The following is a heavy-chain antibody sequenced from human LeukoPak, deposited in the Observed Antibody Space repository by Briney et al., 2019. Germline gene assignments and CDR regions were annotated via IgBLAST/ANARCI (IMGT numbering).Heavy chain of an antibody. CDR3: AKGGDSSGYHTTFDY. Sequence: GGSLRLSCAASGFTFSSYAMSWVRQAPGKGLEWVSSVSGSGGSTYYADSVKGRFTISRDNSKNTLYLQMNSLRAEDTAVYYCAKGGDSSGYHTTFDYWGQGALVTVSS. V-gene: IGHV3-23*01. CDR1: GFTFSSYA. J-gene: IGHJ4*02. D-gene: IGHD3-22*01. CDR2: VSGSGGST.